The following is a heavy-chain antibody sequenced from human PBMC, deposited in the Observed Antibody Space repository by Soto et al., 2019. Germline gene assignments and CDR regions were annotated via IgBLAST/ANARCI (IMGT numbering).Heavy chain of an antibody. V-gene: IGHV2-5*02. Sequence: QITLKESGPALVKPTQTLTLICTFSGFSLSSIGVGVGWIRQPPGKALEWLGILYWDDDKHYSPSLKSRISIAKDTSKDQVALTLTNIDPVDTATYYCAHTIAVVPTAHDAFDVWGQGTMVTVSS. D-gene: IGHD2-2*01. CDR2: LYWDDDK. CDR1: GFSLSSIGVG. CDR3: AHTIAVVPTAHDAFDV. J-gene: IGHJ3*01.